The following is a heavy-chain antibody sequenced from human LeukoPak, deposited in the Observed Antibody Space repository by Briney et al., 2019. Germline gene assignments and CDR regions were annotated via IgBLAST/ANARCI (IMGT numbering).Heavy chain of an antibody. Sequence: GGSLRLSCAASGFTFSNYAMSWVRQAPGNGLEWVSVISGSGGTTYYADSVKGRLTMSRDNSENTLYLQMNSLRAEDTAVYHCARVKTVLRMTIFGVVILFDYWGQGTLVTVSS. D-gene: IGHD3-3*01. CDR2: ISGSGGTT. CDR1: GFTFSNYA. V-gene: IGHV3-23*01. J-gene: IGHJ4*02. CDR3: ARVKTVLRMTIFGVVILFDY.